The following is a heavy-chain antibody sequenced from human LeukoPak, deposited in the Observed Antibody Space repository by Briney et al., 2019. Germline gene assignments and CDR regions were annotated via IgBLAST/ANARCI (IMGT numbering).Heavy chain of an antibody. CDR2: IGTAGDT. D-gene: IGHD6-19*01. V-gene: IGHV3-13*01. Sequence: GGSLRLSCAASGFTFSSHDMHWVRQATGKGLEWVSAIGTAGDTYYPGSVKGRFTISRDNAKNSLYLQMNSLRAEDTAVYYCARGGWYHGGGGPSAFDIWGQGTMVTVSS. J-gene: IGHJ3*02. CDR1: GFTFSSHD. CDR3: ARGGWYHGGGGPSAFDI.